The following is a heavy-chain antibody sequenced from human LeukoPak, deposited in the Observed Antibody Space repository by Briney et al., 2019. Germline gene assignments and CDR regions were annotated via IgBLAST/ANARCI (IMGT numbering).Heavy chain of an antibody. D-gene: IGHD6-19*01. CDR2: ISGSGGST. CDR3: AKEEASSGWYGAEYFQH. V-gene: IGHV3-23*01. CDR1: GFNFRAYW. J-gene: IGHJ1*01. Sequence: GGSLRLSCTTSGFNFRAYWMGWVRQAPGKGLEWVSAISGSGGSTYYADSVKGRFTISRDNSKNTLYLQMNSLRAEDTAVYYCAKEEASSGWYGAEYFQHWGQGTLVTVSS.